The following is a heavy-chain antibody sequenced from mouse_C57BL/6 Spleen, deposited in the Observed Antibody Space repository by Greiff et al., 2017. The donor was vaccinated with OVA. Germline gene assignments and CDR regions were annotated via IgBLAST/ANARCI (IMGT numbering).Heavy chain of an antibody. CDR2: INPGSGGT. J-gene: IGHJ4*01. D-gene: IGHD1-1*01. CDR1: GYAFTNYL. Sequence: VQLQQSGAELVRPGTSVKVSCKASGYAFTNYLIEWVKQRPGQGLEWIGVINPGSGGTNYNEKFKGKATLTADKSSSTAYMQLSSLTSEDSAVYFCARSYDRSNKAMEYWGHGTTVTVSS. V-gene: IGHV1-54*01. CDR3: ARSYDRSNKAMEY.